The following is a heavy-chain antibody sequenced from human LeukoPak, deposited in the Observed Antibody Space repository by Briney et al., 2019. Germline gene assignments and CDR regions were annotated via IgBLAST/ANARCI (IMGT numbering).Heavy chain of an antibody. D-gene: IGHD3-22*01. Sequence: ASVKVSCKASGYTFTNYYMHWVRQAPRQGLEWMGVIHPSGGSTSFAQKFQGRVTMTRDTSTSTVYMGLSSLRSDDTAVYYCARGIGLDYDSSGLDWGQGTLVTVSS. CDR2: IHPSGGST. CDR1: GYTFTNYY. J-gene: IGHJ4*02. CDR3: ARGIGLDYDSSGLD. V-gene: IGHV1-46*01.